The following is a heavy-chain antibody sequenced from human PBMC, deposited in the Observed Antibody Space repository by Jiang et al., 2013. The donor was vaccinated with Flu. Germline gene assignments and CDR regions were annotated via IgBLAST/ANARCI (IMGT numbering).Heavy chain of an antibody. Sequence: LLKPSETLSLTCTVSGGSISSSSYQWGWIRQPPGKGLEWIGSIYYSGSTYYNPSLKSRVTISIDTSKNQFSLKLRSVTVADTAVYYCARRPRLGEWDHWGQGTLVSVSS. CDR1: GGSISSSSYQ. D-gene: IGHD3-10*01. J-gene: IGHJ4*02. V-gene: IGHV4-39*01. CDR3: ARRPRLGEWDH. CDR2: IYYSGST.